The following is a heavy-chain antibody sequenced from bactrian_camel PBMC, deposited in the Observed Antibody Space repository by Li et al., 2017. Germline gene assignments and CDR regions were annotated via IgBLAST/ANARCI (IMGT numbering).Heavy chain of an antibody. Sequence: HVQLVESGGGSVQAGGSLTLSCVVSGSTFNNRCLAWFRQAPGKERGRVATINIDGSTKYAASVAGRFSISKDNSERILYLQMDSLKPEDTATYYCAADPQWWHLMANYNYWGQGTQVTVS. CDR2: INIDGST. CDR3: AADPQWWHLMANYNY. J-gene: IGHJ4*01. CDR1: GSTFNNRC. D-gene: IGHD7*01. V-gene: IGHV3S53*01.